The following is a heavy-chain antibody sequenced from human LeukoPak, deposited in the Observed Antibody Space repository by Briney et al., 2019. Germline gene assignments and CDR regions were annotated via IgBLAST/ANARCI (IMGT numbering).Heavy chain of an antibody. CDR3: ARLGGVGYCSGGSCHGAFDI. J-gene: IGHJ3*02. CDR2: INHSGST. Sequence: PSETLSLTCAVYGGSFSGYYWSWIRQPPGKGLEWIGEINHSGSTNYNPSLKSRVTISVDTSKNQFSLKLSSVTAADTAVYYCARLGGVGYCSGGSCHGAFDIWGQGTMVTVSS. D-gene: IGHD2-15*01. V-gene: IGHV4-34*01. CDR1: GGSFSGYY.